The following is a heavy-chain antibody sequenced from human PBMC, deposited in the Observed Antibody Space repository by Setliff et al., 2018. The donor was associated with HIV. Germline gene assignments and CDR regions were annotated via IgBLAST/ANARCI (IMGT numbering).Heavy chain of an antibody. Sequence: PSETLSLTCSVSGDSITSHYWSWIRQPPGKGLEWIGYIYYSGTTNYNPSLKSRITFSVDMSKTQVSLKLSSVTAADTAVYYCARHDGTYCGGDCYLLGYFDLWGRGTLVTVSS. CDR1: GDSITSHY. CDR3: ARHDGTYCGGDCYLLGYFDL. J-gene: IGHJ2*01. D-gene: IGHD2-21*02. V-gene: IGHV4-59*08. CDR2: IYYSGTT.